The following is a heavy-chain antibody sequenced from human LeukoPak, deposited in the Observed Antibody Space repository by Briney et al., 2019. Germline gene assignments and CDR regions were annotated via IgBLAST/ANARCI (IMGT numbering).Heavy chain of an antibody. CDR3: ARMTTVTSLDY. D-gene: IGHD4-17*01. J-gene: IGHJ4*02. CDR2: ISHSGST. Sequence: TLSLTCAVSGGSISSGGYSWSWVRQPPGKGLEWIGYISHSGSTYYNPSLKSRVTISVDRSKNQFSLKLSSVTAADTAVYYCARMTTVTSLDYWGQGTLVTVSS. V-gene: IGHV4-30-2*01. CDR1: GGSISSGGYS.